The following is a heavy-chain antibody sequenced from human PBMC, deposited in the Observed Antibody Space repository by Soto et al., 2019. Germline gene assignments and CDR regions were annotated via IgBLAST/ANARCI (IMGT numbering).Heavy chain of an antibody. D-gene: IGHD6-19*01. V-gene: IGHV3-48*02. Sequence: EVQLVESGGGLVQPGGSLRLSCAASGFTFSSYSMNWVRQAPGKGLEWVSYISSSSSTIYYADSVKGRFTISRDNAKNSLYLQMNSRRDEDTAVYYCARVFSAVAGTGGRDYWGQGTLVSVSS. CDR2: ISSSSSTI. CDR3: ARVFSAVAGTGGRDY. J-gene: IGHJ4*02. CDR1: GFTFSSYS.